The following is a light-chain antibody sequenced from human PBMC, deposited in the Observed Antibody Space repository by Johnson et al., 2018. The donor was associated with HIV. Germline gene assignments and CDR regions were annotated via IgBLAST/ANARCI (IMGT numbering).Light chain of an antibody. CDR3: GTWDSSLSAYV. CDR2: DNN. J-gene: IGLJ1*01. V-gene: IGLV1-51*01. Sequence: QPVLTQPPSVSAAPGQKVTISCSGSSSNIGNNYVSWYQQLPGTAPKLLIYDNNKRPSGIPDRFSGSKSGTSATLGITGLQTGDEADYYCGTWDSSLSAYVFGTVPKVTVL. CDR1: SSNIGNNY.